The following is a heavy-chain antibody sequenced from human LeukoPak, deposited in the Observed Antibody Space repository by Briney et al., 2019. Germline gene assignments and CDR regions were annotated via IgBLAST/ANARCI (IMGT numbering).Heavy chain of an antibody. CDR2: ISYGGSNK. J-gene: IGHJ4*02. CDR3: AKERATETRRLDY. Sequence: PGRSLRLSCAASGFTFSRYGMHWVRQAPGKGLERVAVISYGGSNKNYADSVKGRFTISRDNSKNTLYLQMNSLRPEDAAVYYCAKERATETRRLDYWGQGTLVTVSS. V-gene: IGHV3-30*18. CDR1: GFTFSRYG.